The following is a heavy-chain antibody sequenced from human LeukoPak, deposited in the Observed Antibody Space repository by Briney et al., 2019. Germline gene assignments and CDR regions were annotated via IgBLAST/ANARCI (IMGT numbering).Heavy chain of an antibody. D-gene: IGHD4-17*01. V-gene: IGHV3-64*01. J-gene: IGHJ5*02. CDR3: ARAANYGDYLNWFDP. CDR1: GFTFSSYA. CDR2: ISSNGGST. Sequence: GGSLRLSCAASGFTFSSYAMHWVRQAPGKGLEYVSAISSNGGSTYYANSVKGRFTISRDNSKNTLYLQMGSLRAEDMAVYYCARAANYGDYLNWFDPWGQGTLVTVSS.